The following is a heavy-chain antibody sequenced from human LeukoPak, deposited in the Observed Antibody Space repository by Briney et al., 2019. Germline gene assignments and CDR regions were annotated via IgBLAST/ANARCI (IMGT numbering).Heavy chain of an antibody. CDR1: GYTFTSYG. J-gene: IGHJ6*03. V-gene: IGHV1-18*01. CDR3: ARVPVLRYFDWPENYYMDV. D-gene: IGHD3-9*01. Sequence: AAVKVSCKASGYTFTSYGISWVRQAPGQGLEWMGWISAYNGNTNYAQKLQGRVTMTTDTSTSTAYMELRSLRSDDTAVYYCARVPVLRYFDWPENYYMDVWGKGTTVTVSS. CDR2: ISAYNGNT.